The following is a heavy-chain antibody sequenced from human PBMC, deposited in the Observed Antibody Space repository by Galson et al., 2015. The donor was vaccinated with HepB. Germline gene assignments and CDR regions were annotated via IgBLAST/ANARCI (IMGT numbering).Heavy chain of an antibody. D-gene: IGHD3-22*01. V-gene: IGHV1-69*01. J-gene: IGHJ4*02. CDR1: GDTFNNYA. CDR3: ARDRHNYYDSRGYSGSFDI. CDR2: VLPVFDTP. Sequence: VKVSCKASGDTFNNYAFNWVRQAPGQGLEWMGGVLPVFDTPIYAQKFQDRVTITADESTSTVYMELSRLRSDDTAVEYSARDRHNYYDSRGYSGSFDIWGQGTLVTVSS.